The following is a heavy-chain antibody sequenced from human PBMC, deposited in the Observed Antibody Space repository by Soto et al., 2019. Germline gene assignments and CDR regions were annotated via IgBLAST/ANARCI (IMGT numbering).Heavy chain of an antibody. V-gene: IGHV3-23*01. CDR2: ISGSGGST. CDR3: AKDTMVRGVLDY. CDR1: GFTFSSYA. D-gene: IGHD3-10*01. J-gene: IGHJ4*02. Sequence: EVQLLESGGGLVQPGGSLRLSCAASGFTFSSYAMSWVRQAPGKGLEWVSAISGSGGSTYYADSVKGRFTISRDNSKNTLYPQMNSLRAEDTAVYYCAKDTMVRGVLDYWGQGTLVTVSS.